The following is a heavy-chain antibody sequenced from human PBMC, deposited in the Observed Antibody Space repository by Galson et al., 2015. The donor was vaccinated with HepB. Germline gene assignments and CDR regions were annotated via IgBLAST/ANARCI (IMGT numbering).Heavy chain of an antibody. CDR1: GGSFRGYY. V-gene: IGHV4-34*01. CDR2: INHSGST. CDR3: ARGLRGDSSGYYYFDY. D-gene: IGHD3-22*01. J-gene: IGHJ4*02. Sequence: ETLSLTCAVYGGSFRGYYWSWIRQPPGKGLEWIGEINHSGSTNYNPSLKSRVTISVDTSKNQFSLKLSSVTAADTAVYYWARGLRGDSSGYYYFDYWGQGTLVTVSS.